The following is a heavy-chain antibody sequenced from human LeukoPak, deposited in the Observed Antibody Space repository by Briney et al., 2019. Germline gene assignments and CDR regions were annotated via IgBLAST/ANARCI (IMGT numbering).Heavy chain of an antibody. D-gene: IGHD3-22*01. V-gene: IGHV3-66*01. Sequence: GGSLRLSCAASGFTVSSNYMSWVRQAPGKGLEWVSVIYSGGSTYYADSVKGRFTISRGNSKNTLYLQMNSLRAEDTAVYYCARDSGGRYYYDSSGYELGYWGQGTLVTVSS. CDR2: IYSGGST. CDR3: ARDSGGRYYYDSSGYELGY. CDR1: GFTVSSNY. J-gene: IGHJ4*02.